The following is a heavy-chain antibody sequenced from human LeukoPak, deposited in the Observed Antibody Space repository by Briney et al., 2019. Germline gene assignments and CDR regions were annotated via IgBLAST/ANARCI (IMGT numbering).Heavy chain of an antibody. V-gene: IGHV4-39*07. CDR1: GGSISSSSYY. D-gene: IGHD3-22*01. J-gene: IGHJ4*02. Sequence: SETLSLTCTVSGGSISSSSYYWGWIRQPPGKGLEWIGSIYYSGSTYYNPSLKSRVTISVDTSKNQFSLKLSSVTAADTAVYYCARAGAYDSSGFSFDYWGQGTLVTVSS. CDR2: IYYSGST. CDR3: ARAGAYDSSGFSFDY.